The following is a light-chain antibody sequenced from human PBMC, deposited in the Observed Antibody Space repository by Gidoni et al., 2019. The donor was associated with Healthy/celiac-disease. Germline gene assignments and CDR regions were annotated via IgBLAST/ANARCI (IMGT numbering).Light chain of an antibody. CDR2: DAS. Sequence: EIVLTQSPGTLSLSPGERATLSCRASQSVTNNYLAWYQQKPGQAPRLVIYDASNRATGLPDRFSGSGSGPDFTLTISRLEPEDFAVYYCQQSGSSPYTFGQGSKLEIK. J-gene: IGKJ2*01. CDR1: QSVTNNY. V-gene: IGKV3-20*01. CDR3: QQSGSSPYT.